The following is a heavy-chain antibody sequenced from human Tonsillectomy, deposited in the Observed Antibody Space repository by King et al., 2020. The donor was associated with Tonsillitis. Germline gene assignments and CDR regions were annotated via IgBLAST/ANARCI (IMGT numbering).Heavy chain of an antibody. Sequence: QLQESGPGLVKPSETLSLTCTVSGGSISSSSYYWGWIRQPPGKGLEWIGSIYYSGSTYYNPSLKSRVIISVETSKTQCSLKLSSVTAADTAMYYCARITYYDILTTYFGDVWGKGTTVTVSS. CDR2: IYYSGST. V-gene: IGHV4-39*01. CDR1: GGSISSSSYY. CDR3: ARITYYDILTTYFGDV. J-gene: IGHJ6*04. D-gene: IGHD3-9*01.